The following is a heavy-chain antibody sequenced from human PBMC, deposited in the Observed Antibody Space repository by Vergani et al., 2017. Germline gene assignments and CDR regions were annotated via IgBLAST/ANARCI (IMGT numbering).Heavy chain of an antibody. CDR1: GFTFSSYE. V-gene: IGHV3-48*03. Sequence: EVQLVESGGGLVQPGGSLRLSCAASGFTFSSYEMTWVRQAPGKGLEWVSYIISSGSSIYYADSVKGRFTISRDNAKNSLYLQMNSLRAEDTSLYYCAKDISHWNYAGGRYFDYWGQGTLVTVSS. CDR3: AKDISHWNYAGGRYFDY. D-gene: IGHD1-7*01. CDR2: IISSGSSI. J-gene: IGHJ4*02.